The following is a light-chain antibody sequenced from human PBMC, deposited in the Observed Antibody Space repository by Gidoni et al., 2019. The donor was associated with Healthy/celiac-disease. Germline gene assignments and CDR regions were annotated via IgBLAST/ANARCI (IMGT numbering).Light chain of an antibody. CDR2: DAS. CDR3: QQRSNWPPGT. Sequence: DIVLTQSQATLSLSPGERATLSCRASQSVSSYLAWYQQKPGQAPGLLIYDASNRATGIPARFSGSGSGTDFTLTISSLEPEDFAVYYCQQRSNWPPGTFGGGTKVEIK. J-gene: IGKJ4*01. CDR1: QSVSSY. V-gene: IGKV3-11*01.